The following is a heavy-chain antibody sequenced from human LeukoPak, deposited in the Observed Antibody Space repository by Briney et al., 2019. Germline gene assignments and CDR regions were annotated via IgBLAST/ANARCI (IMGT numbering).Heavy chain of an antibody. Sequence: SETLSLTCTVSGGSISSYYWGWIRQPPGKGLEWIGYIYYSGSTNYNPSLKSRVTISVDTSKNQFSLKLSSVTAADTAVYYCARLASITMVRGVKIRGYDAFDIWGQGTMVTVSS. D-gene: IGHD3-10*01. CDR1: GGSISSYY. CDR3: ARLASITMVRGVKIRGYDAFDI. CDR2: IYYSGST. J-gene: IGHJ3*02. V-gene: IGHV4-59*08.